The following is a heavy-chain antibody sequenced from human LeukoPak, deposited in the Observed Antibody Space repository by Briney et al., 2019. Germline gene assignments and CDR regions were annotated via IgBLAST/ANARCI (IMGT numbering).Heavy chain of an antibody. CDR2: IYYSGST. CDR3: ARIMVDGSWAMDY. CDR1: GGSISSSSYY. Sequence: PSETLSLTCTVSGGSISSSSYYWGWIRQPPGKGLEWIGSIYYSGSTYYNPSLKSRVTISVDTSKNQFSLKLSSVTAADTAVYYCARIMVDGSWAMDYWGQGTLVTASS. D-gene: IGHD2-15*01. V-gene: IGHV4-39*01. J-gene: IGHJ4*02.